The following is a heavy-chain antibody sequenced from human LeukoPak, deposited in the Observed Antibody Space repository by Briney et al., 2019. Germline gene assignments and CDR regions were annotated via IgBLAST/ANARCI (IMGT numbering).Heavy chain of an antibody. CDR1: GGSFSGYY. J-gene: IGHJ5*02. D-gene: IGHD6-6*01. CDR3: ARESAARPPVGGFDP. CDR2: IYYSGST. V-gene: IGHV4-31*11. Sequence: SETLSLTCAVYGGSFSGYYWSWIRQHPGKGLEWIGYIYYSGSTYYNPSLKSRVTISVDTSKNQFSLKLSSVTAADTAVYYCARESAARPPVGGFDPWGQGTLVTVSS.